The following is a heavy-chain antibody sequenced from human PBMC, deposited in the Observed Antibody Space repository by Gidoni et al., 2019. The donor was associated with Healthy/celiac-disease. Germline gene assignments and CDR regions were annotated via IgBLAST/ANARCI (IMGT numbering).Heavy chain of an antibody. V-gene: IGHV4-39*01. CDR2: IYYSGST. CDR3: ASPYSGSYRSYFDY. J-gene: IGHJ4*02. CDR1: GGSISSSSYY. D-gene: IGHD1-26*01. Sequence: QLQLQESGPGLVKTSETQAPTCTVSGGSISSSSYYWGWIRQPPGKGLEWIGSIYYSGSTYNNPSLKSRVTISVDTSKNQFSLKLSSVTAADTAVYYCASPYSGSYRSYFDYWGQGTLVTVSS.